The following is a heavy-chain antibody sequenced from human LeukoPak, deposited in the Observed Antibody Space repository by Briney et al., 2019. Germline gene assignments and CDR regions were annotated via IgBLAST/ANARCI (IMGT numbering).Heavy chain of an antibody. Sequence: GGSLRLSCAASGFTFSSYAMSWVRQAPGKGLEWVSAISGSGGSTYYADSVKGRFTISRDNSKNTLYLQMNSLRAEDTAVYYCAKVPSPYDRPLDAFDIWGQGTMVTVSS. J-gene: IGHJ3*02. V-gene: IGHV3-23*01. CDR3: AKVPSPYDRPLDAFDI. D-gene: IGHD2-8*01. CDR1: GFTFSSYA. CDR2: ISGSGGST.